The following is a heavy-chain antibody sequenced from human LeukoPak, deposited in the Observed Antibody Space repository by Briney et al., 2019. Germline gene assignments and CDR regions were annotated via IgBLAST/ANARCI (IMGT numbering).Heavy chain of an antibody. D-gene: IGHD1-26*01. J-gene: IGHJ4*02. V-gene: IGHV3-7*01. CDR1: GFTFSSYW. CDR3: ARVRVGATTDYFDN. CDR2: IKQDGSEK. Sequence: PGGSLRLSCAASGFTFSSYWMSWVRQAPGKGLEWVANIKQDGSEKCYVDSVKGRFTISRDNAKNSLYLQMNSLRAEDTAVYYCARVRVGATTDYFDNWGQGTLVTVSS.